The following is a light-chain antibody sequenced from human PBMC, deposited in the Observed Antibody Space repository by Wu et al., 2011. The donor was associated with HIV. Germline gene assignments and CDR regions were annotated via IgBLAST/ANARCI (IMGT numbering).Light chain of an antibody. CDR1: QSVTYY. Sequence: EIVLTQSPVTLSLSPGESVTLSCRASQSVTYYLAWYQQKPGQALRLLIHDVSTRAPGIPARFRGGGSGTDFTLTISSLEPDDFAIYYCQQSSNWPLTFGQGTR. J-gene: IGKJ5*01. CDR3: QQSSNWPLT. V-gene: IGKV3-11*01. CDR2: DVS.